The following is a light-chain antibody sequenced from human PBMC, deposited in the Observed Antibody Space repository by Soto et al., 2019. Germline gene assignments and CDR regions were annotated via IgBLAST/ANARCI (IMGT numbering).Light chain of an antibody. V-gene: IGKV3-20*01. Sequence: EIVLTQSPGTLSLSPGERATLSCRASQSFSSSYLAWYQQKPGQAPRLLIYGASSRATGIPDRFSGSGSGTDFTITIIKLEPEDFAVYYCQQYGPSITFGQGTRLEI. CDR1: QSFSSSY. CDR2: GAS. J-gene: IGKJ5*01. CDR3: QQYGPSIT.